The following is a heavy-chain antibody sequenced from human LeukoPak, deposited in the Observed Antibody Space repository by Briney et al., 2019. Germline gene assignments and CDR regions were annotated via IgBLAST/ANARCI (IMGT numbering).Heavy chain of an antibody. J-gene: IGHJ4*02. CDR2: IWNGGSNK. CDR3: AKDAQRGFDYSNSLEN. CDR1: GFMFSHYG. D-gene: IGHD4-11*01. Sequence: GGSLRLSCVPSGFMFSHYGMHWVRDAPGKGLEGVAFIWNGGSNKYYADSVKGRFTISRDNSKNTVYLQMNSLRAEDTSVYYCAKDAQRGFDYSNSLENWGQGTLVTVS. V-gene: IGHV3-30*02.